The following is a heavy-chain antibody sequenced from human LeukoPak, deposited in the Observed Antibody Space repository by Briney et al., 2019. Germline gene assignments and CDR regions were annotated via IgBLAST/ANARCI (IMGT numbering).Heavy chain of an antibody. D-gene: IGHD6-19*01. Sequence: GGSLRLSCTASGFTFSDYAMNWVRHAPGKGLEWVSHISHSGSTIYYSDSVKGRFTISRDNAENSLYLQMNSLRAEDTAVYYCARDLFFSDAGYSSGWRAEYFHRWGQGTLVTVSS. J-gene: IGHJ1*01. CDR1: GFTFSDYA. CDR2: ISHSGSTI. V-gene: IGHV3-48*01. CDR3: ARDLFFSDAGYSSGWRAEYFHR.